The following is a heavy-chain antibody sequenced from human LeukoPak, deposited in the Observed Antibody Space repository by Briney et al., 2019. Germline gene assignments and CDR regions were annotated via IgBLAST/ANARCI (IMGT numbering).Heavy chain of an antibody. CDR3: AKDADYGGNSEVDY. Sequence: QSGGSLRLSCAASGFTFSSYAMSWVRQAPGKGLEWVSTTSGSGGGTDYVDSVKGRFTISRDNSKNTLYLQMNSLRPEDTALYYCAKDADYGGNSEVDYRGQGTLVTVAS. CDR2: TSGSGGGT. CDR1: GFTFSSYA. J-gene: IGHJ4*02. V-gene: IGHV3-23*01. D-gene: IGHD4-17*01.